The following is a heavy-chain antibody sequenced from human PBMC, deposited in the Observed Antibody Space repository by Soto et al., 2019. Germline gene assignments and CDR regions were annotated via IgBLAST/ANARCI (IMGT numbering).Heavy chain of an antibody. CDR3: ARGPLLPTVGYNWFDP. CDR1: GGSISSYY. Sequence: SETLSLTCTVSGGSISSYYWSWIRQPPGRGLEWIGYIYYSGSTNYNPSLKSRVTISVDTSKNQFSLKLSSVTAADTAVYYCARGPLLPTVGYNWFDPWGQGTLVTVSS. J-gene: IGHJ5*02. D-gene: IGHD4-17*01. CDR2: IYYSGST. V-gene: IGHV4-59*01.